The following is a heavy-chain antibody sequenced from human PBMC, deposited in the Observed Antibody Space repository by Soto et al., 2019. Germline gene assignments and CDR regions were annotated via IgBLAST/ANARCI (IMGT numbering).Heavy chain of an antibody. Sequence: EVHLLESGGGLVQPGGSLRLSCAASGFTFSNSAMTWVRQAPAKGLEWVSTIRDSDSGGSTFYADSVKGRFTISRDYSKNTLYLQMSSLRAEDTAMYYCAKVRVGIDVDFDYWGQGALVTVSS. CDR1: GFTFSNSA. V-gene: IGHV3-23*01. D-gene: IGHD2-21*01. CDR2: IRDSDSGGST. J-gene: IGHJ4*02. CDR3: AKVRVGIDVDFDY.